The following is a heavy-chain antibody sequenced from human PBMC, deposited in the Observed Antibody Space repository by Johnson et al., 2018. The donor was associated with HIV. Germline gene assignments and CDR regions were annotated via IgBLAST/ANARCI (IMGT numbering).Heavy chain of an antibody. V-gene: IGHV3-30*04. D-gene: IGHD1-7*01. CDR1: GFTFSNYP. J-gene: IGHJ3*02. CDR2: ISFDGSNK. Sequence: QVQLVESGGGVVRPGRSLRLSCAASGFTFSNYPMHWVRQTPGKGLEWVAVISFDGSNKYYADSVKGPFTISRDNSKNTLYLQMNSLRAKDTAVYYCARDWELGAFDIWGQGTMVTVSS. CDR3: ARDWELGAFDI.